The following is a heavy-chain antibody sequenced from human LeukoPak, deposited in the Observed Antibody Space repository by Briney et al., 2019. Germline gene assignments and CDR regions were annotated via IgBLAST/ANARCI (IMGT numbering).Heavy chain of an antibody. Sequence: GGSLRLSCAASGFTFSSYWMSWVRQAPGKGLEWVSVIYSGGSTYYADSVKGRFTISRDNSKNTLYLQMNSLRAEDTAVYYCARETQYYDFWSGYYGYYFDYWGQGTLVTVSS. V-gene: IGHV3-66*02. CDR3: ARETQYYDFWSGYYGYYFDY. CDR1: GFTFSSYW. CDR2: IYSGGST. D-gene: IGHD3-3*01. J-gene: IGHJ4*02.